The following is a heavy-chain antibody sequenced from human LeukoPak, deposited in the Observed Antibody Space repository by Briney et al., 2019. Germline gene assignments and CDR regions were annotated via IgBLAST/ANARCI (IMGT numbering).Heavy chain of an antibody. CDR2: ISSSSSYI. D-gene: IGHD2-2*02. J-gene: IGHJ4*02. Sequence: GGSLRLSCAASGFTFSSYSMNWVRQAPGKGLEWVSSISSSSSYIYYADSVKGRFTISRDNAKNSLYLQMNSLRAEDTAVYFCARLASNCSSTSCYTREPDYWGQGTLVTVSS. V-gene: IGHV3-21*01. CDR1: GFTFSSYS. CDR3: ARLASNCSSTSCYTREPDY.